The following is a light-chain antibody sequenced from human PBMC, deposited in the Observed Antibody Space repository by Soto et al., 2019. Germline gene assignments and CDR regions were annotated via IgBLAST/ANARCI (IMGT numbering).Light chain of an antibody. CDR3: QQGHDWPLT. J-gene: IGKJ5*01. V-gene: IGKV1-12*01. Sequence: DLRMTQSPSSVSASLGDRVTITCRATQGLSGSLAWYQQTPGKAPKLLISVTSRLQSGVPSRFSGSVSGTDFTLTIDSLQHEDFATYYCQQGHDWPLTFGQGTRLEIK. CDR2: VTS. CDR1: QGLSGS.